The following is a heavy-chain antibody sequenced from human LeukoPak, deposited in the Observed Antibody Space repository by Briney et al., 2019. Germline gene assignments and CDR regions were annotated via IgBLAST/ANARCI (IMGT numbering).Heavy chain of an antibody. CDR1: GFTFSSYS. D-gene: IGHD3-16*01. V-gene: IGHV3-21*01. Sequence: PGGSLRLSCAASGFTFSSYSMNWVRQAPGKGLEWVSSISSSSSYIYYADSVKGRFTISRDNAKNSLYLQMNSLRAEDTAVYYCARGVSANWGWDLGAQGPRVSVSS. J-gene: IGHJ6*02. CDR3: ARGVSANWGWDL. CDR2: ISSSSSYI.